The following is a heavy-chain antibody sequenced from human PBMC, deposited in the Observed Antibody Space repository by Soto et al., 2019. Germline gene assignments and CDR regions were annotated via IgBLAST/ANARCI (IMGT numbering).Heavy chain of an antibody. J-gene: IGHJ5*02. V-gene: IGHV4-59*08. CDR2: IYYSGST. Sequence: SETLSLTCTVSGGSISSYYWSWIRQPPGKGLEWIGYIYYSGSTNYNPSLKSRVTISVDTSKNQFSLKLSSVTAADTAVYYCARSPFIVVVPAAIWFDPWGQGTLVTVSS. CDR3: ARSPFIVVVPAAIWFDP. CDR1: GGSISSYY. D-gene: IGHD2-2*01.